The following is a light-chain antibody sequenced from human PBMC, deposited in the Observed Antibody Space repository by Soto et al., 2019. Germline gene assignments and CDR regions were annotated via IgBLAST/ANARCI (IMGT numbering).Light chain of an antibody. CDR3: QQSYMDPIT. CDR1: QSISSW. Sequence: DIQMTQSPSTLSASVGDIFTITSRASQSISSWLAWYQQKPGKAPKLLIYKASSLESGVPSRFSGSGGGTDFTLSISSVQPEDFATYFCQQSYMDPITFGQGTRLEIK. V-gene: IGKV1-5*03. CDR2: KAS. J-gene: IGKJ5*01.